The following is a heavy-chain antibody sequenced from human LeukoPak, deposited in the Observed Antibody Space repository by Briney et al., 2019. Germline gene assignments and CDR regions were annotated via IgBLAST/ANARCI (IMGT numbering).Heavy chain of an antibody. CDR2: INHSGST. V-gene: IGHV4-34*01. CDR3: ARGSNRGRNVVVPAAIKFDY. Sequence: SETLSLTCAVYGGSFSGYYWSWIRQPPGKGLEWIGEINHSGSTNYNPSLKSRVTISVDTSKNQFSLKLSSVTAADTAVYYCARGSNRGRNVVVPAAIKFDYSGQGTLVTVSS. D-gene: IGHD2-2*01. CDR1: GGSFSGYY. J-gene: IGHJ4*02.